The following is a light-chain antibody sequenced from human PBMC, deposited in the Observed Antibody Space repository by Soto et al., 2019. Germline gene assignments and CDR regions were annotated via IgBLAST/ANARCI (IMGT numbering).Light chain of an antibody. CDR3: QHHYTWPS. Sequence: ETVLTQSPATLSLSPGERAILSCRASQSVSNSLAWYQQKPGQAPRLLIYDASNRATGVPARFSGSGSGTDFTLTITSLEPGDFAVYYCQHHYTWPSFGPGTKVDIK. CDR1: QSVSNS. CDR2: DAS. V-gene: IGKV3-11*01. J-gene: IGKJ3*01.